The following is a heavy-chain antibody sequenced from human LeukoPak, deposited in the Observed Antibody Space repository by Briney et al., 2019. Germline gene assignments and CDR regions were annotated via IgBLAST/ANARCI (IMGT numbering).Heavy chain of an antibody. CDR3: ARGTRASFFDI. V-gene: IGHV1-18*01. Sequence: ASVKVSCKASGYTFTNYGISWVRQAPGQGLEWMGWISAYNGNTNYAQKFQGRVAMTTDRSRTTAFIEVTSLTYDDTAVYYCARGTRASFFDIWGQGTMVTVSS. CDR2: ISAYNGNT. CDR1: GYTFTNYG. J-gene: IGHJ3*02.